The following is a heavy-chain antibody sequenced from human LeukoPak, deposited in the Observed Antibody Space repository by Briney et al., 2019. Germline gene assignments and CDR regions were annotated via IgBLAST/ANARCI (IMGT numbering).Heavy chain of an antibody. D-gene: IGHD6-19*01. CDR2: ISSSGSTI. CDR3: ARVLYSSGWYGDHY. Sequence: GGSLRLSCAASGFTFSSYSKNWVRQAPGKGLEWVSYISSSGSTIYYADSVKGRFTVSRDNAKNSLYLQMNSLRAEDTAVYYCARVLYSSGWYGDHYWGQGTLVTVSS. CDR1: GFTFSSYS. J-gene: IGHJ4*02. V-gene: IGHV3-48*01.